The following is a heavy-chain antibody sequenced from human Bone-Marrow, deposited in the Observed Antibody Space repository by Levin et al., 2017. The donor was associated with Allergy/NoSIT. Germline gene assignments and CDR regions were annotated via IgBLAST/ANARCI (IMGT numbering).Heavy chain of an antibody. CDR1: GVSISSSNW. V-gene: IGHV4-4*02. CDR2: IYHTGST. CDR3: ARDGIEVPGAVDAFDI. D-gene: IGHD6-19*01. J-gene: IGHJ3*02. Sequence: SQTLSLTCAVSGVSISSSNWWNWVRQPPGKGLEWIGEIYHTGSTNYNPSLKSRVTISVDKAKNHFSLKLSSVTAADTAMYYCARDGIEVPGAVDAFDIWGQGTMVTVSS.